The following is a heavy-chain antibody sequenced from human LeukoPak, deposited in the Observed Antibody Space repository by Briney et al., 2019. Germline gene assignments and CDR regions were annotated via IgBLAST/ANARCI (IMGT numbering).Heavy chain of an antibody. V-gene: IGHV1-46*01. D-gene: IGHD4-23*01. Sequence: ASVKVSCKASGYTFTSYYMHWVRHAPGQGLEWMGIINPSGGSTSYAQKFQGRGTMTRDTSTSTVYMELSSLRSEDTAVYYCARATTVVTPLGYWGQGTLVTVSS. J-gene: IGHJ4*02. CDR3: ARATTVVTPLGY. CDR1: GYTFTSYY. CDR2: INPSGGST.